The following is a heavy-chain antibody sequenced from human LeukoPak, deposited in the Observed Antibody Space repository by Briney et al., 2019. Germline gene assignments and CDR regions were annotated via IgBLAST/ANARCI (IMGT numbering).Heavy chain of an antibody. D-gene: IGHD2-2*01. V-gene: IGHV3-13*04. J-gene: IGHJ4*02. CDR2: SGTVGDT. CDR1: VFTSSAYY. Sequence: TGGSLRLSCAASVFTSSAYYMHWVRQITGGGLEWVSTSGTVGDTFYSDSVKGRFTISRENAKNSVHLQMNSLRVEDSAIYFCVRAAMPYIINGRRFDYWGQGTLVTVSS. CDR3: VRAAMPYIINGRRFDY.